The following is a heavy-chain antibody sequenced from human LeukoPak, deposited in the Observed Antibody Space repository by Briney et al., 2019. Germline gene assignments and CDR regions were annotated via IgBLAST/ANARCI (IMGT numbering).Heavy chain of an antibody. J-gene: IGHJ4*02. Sequence: GGSLRLSCAASGFTFSSYSMNWVRQAPGKGLEWVAFIRYDGSNKYYADSVKGRFTISRDNSKNTLYLQMNSLRAEDTAVYYCAHRGRFLEWLFDYWGQGTLVTVSS. V-gene: IGHV3-30*02. CDR2: IRYDGSNK. CDR3: AHRGRFLEWLFDY. D-gene: IGHD3-3*01. CDR1: GFTFSSYS.